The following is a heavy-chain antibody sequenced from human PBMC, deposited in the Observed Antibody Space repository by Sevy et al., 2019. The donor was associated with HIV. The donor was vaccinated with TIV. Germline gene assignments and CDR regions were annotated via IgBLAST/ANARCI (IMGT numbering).Heavy chain of an antibody. J-gene: IGHJ6*02. D-gene: IGHD5-12*01. Sequence: SETVSLTCSVSGGTIVSSGHYWGWIRQTPGKGLEWIGSIYYNGHTYYSPSLKSRLTISIDTSKNQFSLNLSSVTAADTAIYFCAREAGGYDYDYGMDVWGQGTTVTVSS. CDR3: AREAGGYDYDYGMDV. CDR1: GGTIVSSGHY. CDR2: IYYNGHT. V-gene: IGHV4-39*02.